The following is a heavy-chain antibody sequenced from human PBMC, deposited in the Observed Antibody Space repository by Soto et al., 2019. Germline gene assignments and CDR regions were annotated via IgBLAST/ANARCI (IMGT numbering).Heavy chain of an antibody. D-gene: IGHD6-6*01. CDR1: XXY. Sequence: XXYMHWVRQAPGQGLERMGIINPSGGSTSYAQKFQGRVTMSRYTSTSTAYMELSSLRSEDTAVYYCARAPGGSSSFVDYWGQGTLVTVSS. V-gene: IGHV1-46*01. J-gene: IGHJ4*02. CDR3: ARAPGGSSSFVDY. CDR2: INPSGGST.